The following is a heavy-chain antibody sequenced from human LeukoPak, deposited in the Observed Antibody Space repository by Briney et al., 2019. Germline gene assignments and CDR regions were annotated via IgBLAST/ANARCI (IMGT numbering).Heavy chain of an antibody. Sequence: GGALRISCAAPGFTLSTLRMHWGPQTPGKGPVWGSRIKSDGSTNYADSVKGRFTISRDNAKNTVPLQMNSLRPEDTGVYYCARAPSEIGGYYPEYFRHWGQGTLVTVSS. CDR1: GFTLSTLR. CDR3: ARAPSEIGGYYPEYFRH. D-gene: IGHD3-22*01. J-gene: IGHJ1*01. CDR2: IKSDGST. V-gene: IGHV3-74*01.